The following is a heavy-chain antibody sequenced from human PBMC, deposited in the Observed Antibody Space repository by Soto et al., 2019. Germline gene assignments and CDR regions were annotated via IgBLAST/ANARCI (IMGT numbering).Heavy chain of an antibody. CDR2: IIPIFGTA. CDR1: GGTFSSYA. D-gene: IGHD3-10*01. V-gene: IGHV1-69*01. CDR3: WFSGVYGSGSFPDY. Sequence: QVQLVQSGAEVKKPGSSVKVSCKASGGTFSSYAISWVRQAPGQGLEWMGGIIPIFGTANYAQKFQGRVSITADESTSTAYMELSSLRSEDTAVYYCWFSGVYGSGSFPDYWGRGNLVTVSS. J-gene: IGHJ4*02.